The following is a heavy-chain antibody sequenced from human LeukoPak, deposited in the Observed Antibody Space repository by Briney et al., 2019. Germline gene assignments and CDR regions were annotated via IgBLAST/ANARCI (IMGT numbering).Heavy chain of an antibody. CDR1: GGTFSSYA. CDR2: VIPIFGTA. D-gene: IGHD5-24*01. CDR3: ARVAVGDGYNFFDY. V-gene: IGHV1-69*05. J-gene: IGHJ4*02. Sequence: SVKVSCKASGGTFSSYAISWVRQAPGQGLEWVGRVIPIFGTANYAQKFQGRVTITTDESTSTAYMELSSLRSEDTAVYYCARVAVGDGYNFFDYWGQGTLVTVSS.